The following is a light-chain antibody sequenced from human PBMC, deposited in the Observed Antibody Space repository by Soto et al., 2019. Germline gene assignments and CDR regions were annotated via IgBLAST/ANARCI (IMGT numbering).Light chain of an antibody. CDR1: SSDVGGYNY. V-gene: IGLV2-14*01. CDR3: SSYTSSSTVV. J-gene: IGLJ2*01. Sequence: QSALTQPASVSGSPGQWITISCPGTSSDVGGYNYVSWYQQHPGKAPKLMIYDVSNRPSGVSNRFSGSKSGNTASLTISGLQAEDEADYYCSSYTSSSTVVFGGGTKLTVL. CDR2: DVS.